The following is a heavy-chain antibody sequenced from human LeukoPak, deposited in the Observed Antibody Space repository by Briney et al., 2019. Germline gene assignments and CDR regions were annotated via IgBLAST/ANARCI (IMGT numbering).Heavy chain of an antibody. CDR1: GGYFSGNF. D-gene: IGHD6-19*01. V-gene: IGHV4-34*01. CDR3: ARGPQGIGSGWPGD. Sequence: SETLSITCAVYGGYFSGNFWNWVRQPPGKGLEWIGEISHTGTTNYNPSLKSRFSISVDTSKNQFSLKLTSVTAADTAVYYCARGPQGIGSGWPGDWGQGTLITVSS. J-gene: IGHJ4*02. CDR2: ISHTGTT.